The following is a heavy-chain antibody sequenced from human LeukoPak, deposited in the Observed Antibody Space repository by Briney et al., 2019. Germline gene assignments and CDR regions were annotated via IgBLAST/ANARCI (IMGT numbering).Heavy chain of an antibody. CDR3: ARTTYGDDAFEI. V-gene: IGHV4-59*01. CDR1: GGSISSYY. D-gene: IGHD4-17*01. Sequence: SETLSLTCTVSGGSISSYYWSWIRQPPGKGLEWIGYIYYSGSTYYNPSLKSRVTLSVDTSKNHFSLKVTPVTAADTAVYFCARTTYGDDAFEIWGQGTMVTVSS. J-gene: IGHJ3*02. CDR2: IYYSGST.